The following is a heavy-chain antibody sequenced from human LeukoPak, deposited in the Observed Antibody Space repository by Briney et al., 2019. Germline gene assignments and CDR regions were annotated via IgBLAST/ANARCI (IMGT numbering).Heavy chain of an antibody. CDR1: GFTFSSYS. V-gene: IGHV3-21*01. J-gene: IGHJ4*02. D-gene: IGHD3-3*01. Sequence: GGSLRLSCAASGFTFSSYSMNWVRQAPGKGLEWVSSISSSSSYIYYADSVKGRFTISRDNAKNSLYLRMNSLRAEDTAVYYCARDRGPITIFGVVIIDYFDYWGQGTLVTVSS. CDR3: ARDRGPITIFGVVIIDYFDY. CDR2: ISSSSSYI.